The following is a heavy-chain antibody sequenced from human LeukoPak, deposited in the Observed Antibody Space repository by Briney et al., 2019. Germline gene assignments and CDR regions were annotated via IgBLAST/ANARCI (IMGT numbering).Heavy chain of an antibody. CDR1: GFTFSSYS. CDR3: AREIAAAGNYYYYMDV. J-gene: IGHJ6*03. CDR2: ISSSSSYI. V-gene: IGHV3-21*01. D-gene: IGHD6-13*01. Sequence: GGSLRLSCAASGFTFSSYSMTWVRQAPGKGLEWVSSISSSSSYIYYADSVKGRFTISRDNAKNSLYLQMNSLRAEDTAVYYCAREIAAAGNYYYYMDVWGKGTTVTVSS.